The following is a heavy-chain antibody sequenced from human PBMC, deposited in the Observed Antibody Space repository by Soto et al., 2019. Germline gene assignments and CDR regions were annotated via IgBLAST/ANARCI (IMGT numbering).Heavy chain of an antibody. CDR1: GFTFSTYV. Sequence: QEQLVESGGGVVQPGRSLRLSCAASGFTFSTYVMHWVRQPPGKGLEWVALISFDGSTEYYADSVKGRITISRDNSKNTLYRQINSLRSDDTTVYYCARASSGWCERLHSWGQGTMVNLSS. CDR3: ARASSGWCERLHS. V-gene: IGHV3-30*04. J-gene: IGHJ1*01. CDR2: ISFDGSTE. D-gene: IGHD6-19*01.